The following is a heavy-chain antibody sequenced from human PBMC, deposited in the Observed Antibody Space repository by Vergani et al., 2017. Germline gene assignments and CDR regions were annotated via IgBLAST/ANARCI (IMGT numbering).Heavy chain of an antibody. CDR3: ARWGESLAHYYYYYDMDV. D-gene: IGHD2-21*01. CDR2: IYYSGST. V-gene: IGHV4-59*08. J-gene: IGHJ6*03. Sequence: QVQLQESGPGLVKPSETLSLTCTVPGGSISSYSWSWIRQPPGKGLEWIGYIYYSGSTNYNPSLKSRVTISVETSKNQFSLKLSSVPAAATAVYYCARWGESLAHYYYYYDMDVWGKGTTVTVSS. CDR1: GGSISSYS.